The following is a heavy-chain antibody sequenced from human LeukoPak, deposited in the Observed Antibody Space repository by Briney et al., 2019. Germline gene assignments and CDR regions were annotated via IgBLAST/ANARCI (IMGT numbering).Heavy chain of an antibody. Sequence: SGPTLVKPTQTLTLTCTLSGFSVSNTGVAVAWIRQPPGEALEWLALILWDDDKRYSPSLKSRLTITKDTSTNQVVLTMTNVAPVDTGTYFCAHMYSSGPHGYDHWGQGTLVTVSS. CDR3: AHMYSSGPHGYDH. D-gene: IGHD6-19*01. V-gene: IGHV2-5*02. J-gene: IGHJ4*02. CDR1: GFSVSNTGVA. CDR2: ILWDDDK.